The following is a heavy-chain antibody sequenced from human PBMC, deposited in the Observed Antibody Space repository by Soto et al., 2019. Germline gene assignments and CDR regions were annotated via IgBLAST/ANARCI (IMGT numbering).Heavy chain of an antibody. CDR3: ASLNRSERVITAY. V-gene: IGHV1-2*02. CDR1: GDGFKGCY. CDR2: INPNSGGT. Sequence: ASVARPWNASGDGFKGCYRRWVRPAPGQGLEWMGWINPNSGGTNYAQKFQGRVTMTRDTSISTAYMELSRLRSDDTAVYYCASLNRSERVITAYWGQRTLVPVSS. J-gene: IGHJ1*01. D-gene: IGHD6-19*01.